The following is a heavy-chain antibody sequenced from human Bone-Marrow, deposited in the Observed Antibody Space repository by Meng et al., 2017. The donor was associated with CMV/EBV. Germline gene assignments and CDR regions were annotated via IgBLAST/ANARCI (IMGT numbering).Heavy chain of an antibody. V-gene: IGHV4-61*01. CDR1: GGSVSSGSYY. CDR3: AITGTTPRDNWFDP. D-gene: IGHD1-20*01. Sequence: SETLSLTCTVSGGSVSSGSYYWSWIRQPPGKGLEWIGYIYYSGSTNYNPSLKSRVTISVDTSKNQFSLKLRSVTTADTAVYYCAITGTTPRDNWFDPWGQGTLVTVSS. CDR2: IYYSGST. J-gene: IGHJ5*02.